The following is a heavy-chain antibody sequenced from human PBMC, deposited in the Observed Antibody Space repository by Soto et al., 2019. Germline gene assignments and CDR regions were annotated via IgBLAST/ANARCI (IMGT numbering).Heavy chain of an antibody. CDR1: GASITQYY. D-gene: IGHD4-17*01. CDR2: VSSTGST. J-gene: IGHJ3*02. CDR3: ARPTSTDLRDPFDI. Sequence: SETLFLTCTVSGASITQYYWNWIRQSPGKGLEWIVSVSSTGSTVYNPSLTSRVTVSLDTSKNQFSLTLNSVTAADTAVYYCARPTSTDLRDPFDIWGQGIMVT. V-gene: IGHV4-59*01.